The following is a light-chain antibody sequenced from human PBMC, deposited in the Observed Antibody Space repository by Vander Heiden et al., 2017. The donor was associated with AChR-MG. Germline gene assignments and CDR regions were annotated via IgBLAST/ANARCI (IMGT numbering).Light chain of an antibody. CDR2: LGS. J-gene: IGKJ2*01. Sequence: DIVMTQSPLSLPVTPGEPASISCRSSQSLLHSNGYNYLDWYLQKPGQSPQLLIYLGSNRASGVPDRFSASGSGTDFTLKISRVEAEDVGVYYCRQSLQTPLSFGQRTKLEIK. CDR1: QSLLHSNGYNY. V-gene: IGKV2-28*01. CDR3: RQSLQTPLS.